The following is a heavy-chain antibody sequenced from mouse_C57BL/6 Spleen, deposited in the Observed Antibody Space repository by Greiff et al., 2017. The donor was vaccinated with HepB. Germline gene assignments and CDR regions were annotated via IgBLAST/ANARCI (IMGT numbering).Heavy chain of an antibody. J-gene: IGHJ4*01. D-gene: IGHD2-3*01. CDR3: ARGDDPPMDY. CDR2: ISSGSSTI. CDR1: GFTFSGYG. V-gene: IGHV5-17*01. Sequence: EVKLVESGGGLVKPGGSLQLSCAASGFTFSGYGMHWVRQAPEKGLEWVAYISSGSSTIYYADTVKGRFTISRDNAKNTLFLQMTSLRSEDTAMYYCARGDDPPMDYWGQGTSVTVSS.